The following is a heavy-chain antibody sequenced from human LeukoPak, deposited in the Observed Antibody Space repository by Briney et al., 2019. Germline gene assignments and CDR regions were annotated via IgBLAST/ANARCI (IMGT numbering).Heavy chain of an antibody. D-gene: IGHD3-10*01. CDR3: ARGPYYYGSGSYYPSLSWFDP. V-gene: IGHV1-2*02. J-gene: IGHJ5*02. CDR1: GYTFTGYY. CDR2: INPNSGGT. Sequence: GASVKVSCKASGYTFTGYYMHWVRQAPGQGLEWMGWINPNSGGTNYAQKFQGRVTMTRDTSISTAYMELSRLRYDDTAVYYCARGPYYYGSGSYYPSLSWFDPWGQGTLVTVSS.